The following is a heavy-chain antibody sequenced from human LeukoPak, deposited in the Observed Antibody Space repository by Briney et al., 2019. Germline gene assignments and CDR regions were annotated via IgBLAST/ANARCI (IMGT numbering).Heavy chain of an antibody. Sequence: KPSETLSLTCTVSGGSISSGDYYWSWIRQPPGKGLEWIGYIYYSGSTYYNPSLKSRVTISVDTSKNQFSLKLSSVTAADTAVYYCARDNKATTGIDYWGQGTLVTVSS. CDR1: GGSISSGDYY. J-gene: IGHJ4*02. CDR2: IYYSGST. D-gene: IGHD5-12*01. CDR3: ARDNKATTGIDY. V-gene: IGHV4-30-4*01.